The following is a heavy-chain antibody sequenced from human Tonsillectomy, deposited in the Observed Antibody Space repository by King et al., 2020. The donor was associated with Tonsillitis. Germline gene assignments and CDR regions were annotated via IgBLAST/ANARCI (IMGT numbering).Heavy chain of an antibody. CDR1: GGSFSGYY. CDR2: INHSGST. V-gene: IGHV4-34*01. D-gene: IGHD2-15*01. Sequence: VQLQQWGAGLLKPSETLSLTCAVYGGSFSGYYWSWIRQPPGKGLEWIGEINHSGSTNYNPSLKSRVTISVDTSKNQVSLKLSSVTAADTAVYYCARGGYCSGGSCYSGRVDYWGQGTLVTVSS. CDR3: ARGGYCSGGSCYSGRVDY. J-gene: IGHJ4*02.